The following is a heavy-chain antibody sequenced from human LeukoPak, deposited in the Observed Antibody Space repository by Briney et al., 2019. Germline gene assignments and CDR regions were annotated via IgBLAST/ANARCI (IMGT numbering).Heavy chain of an antibody. Sequence: SETLSLTCAVSGYSISSGYYWGGIRQPPGKGLEWIGSICHSGSTYYNPSLKSRVTISVDTSKNQFSLKLSSVTAADQAEYYCSRRAGRGYSYGPSYYMVVRGEGAQGTVSS. CDR3: SRRAGRGYSYGPSYYMVV. J-gene: IGHJ6*03. V-gene: IGHV4-38-2*01. D-gene: IGHD5-18*01. CDR1: GYSISSGYY. CDR2: ICHSGST.